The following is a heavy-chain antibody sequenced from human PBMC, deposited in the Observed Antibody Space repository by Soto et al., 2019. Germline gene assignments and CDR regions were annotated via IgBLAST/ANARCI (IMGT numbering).Heavy chain of an antibody. J-gene: IGHJ3*02. D-gene: IGHD3-22*01. Sequence: PGGSLRLSCAASGFTFSSYGMHWVRQAPGKGLEWVAVISYDGSNKYYADSVKGRFTISRDNSKNTLYLQMNSLRAEDTAVYYCAKLPTYYYDSSGRDAFDIWGQGTMVTVSS. CDR3: AKLPTYYYDSSGRDAFDI. V-gene: IGHV3-30*18. CDR2: ISYDGSNK. CDR1: GFTFSSYG.